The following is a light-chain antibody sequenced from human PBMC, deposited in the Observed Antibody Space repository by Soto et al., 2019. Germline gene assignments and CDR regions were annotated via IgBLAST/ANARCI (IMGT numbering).Light chain of an antibody. CDR2: EVS. Sequence: QSALTQPASVSGSPGQSITISCTGTSSDVGSYNLVSWYQQHPGKAPKLMIYEVSKRPSGVSNRFSGSKSGNTASLTISGLQAEDEAEYDCCSYAGSSTPWVFGGGTKLTVL. CDR1: SSDVGSYNL. V-gene: IGLV2-23*02. J-gene: IGLJ3*02. CDR3: CSYAGSSTPWV.